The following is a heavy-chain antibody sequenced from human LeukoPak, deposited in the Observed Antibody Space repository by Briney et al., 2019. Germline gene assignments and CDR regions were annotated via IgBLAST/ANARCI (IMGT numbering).Heavy chain of an antibody. CDR1: GGSISSYY. J-gene: IGHJ4*02. CDR3: ARGYYGGAVDS. Sequence: SETLSLTCTVSGGSISSYYWSWIRQPPGKGLEWIGRMYTNGESDYNPSLKSRVAMSVDTSKSQFSLKLNSMTAADTALYYCARGYYGGAVDSWGQGILVIVSS. CDR2: MYTNGES. V-gene: IGHV4-4*07. D-gene: IGHD3-16*01.